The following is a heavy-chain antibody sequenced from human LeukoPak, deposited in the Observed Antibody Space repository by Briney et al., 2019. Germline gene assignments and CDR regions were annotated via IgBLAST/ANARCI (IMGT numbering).Heavy chain of an antibody. J-gene: IGHJ4*02. V-gene: IGHV1-69*13. Sequence: SVKVSCKASGGTFSSYAISWVRQAPGQGLEWMGGIIPIFGTANYAQKFQGRVTITADESTSTAYMELSSLRSEDTAVYYSARDAAPTIFGVVTLDYWGQGTLVSVSS. D-gene: IGHD3-3*01. CDR1: GGTFSSYA. CDR3: ARDAAPTIFGVVTLDY. CDR2: IIPIFGTA.